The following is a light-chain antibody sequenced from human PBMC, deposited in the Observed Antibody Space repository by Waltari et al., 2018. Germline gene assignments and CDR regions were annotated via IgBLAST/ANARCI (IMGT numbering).Light chain of an antibody. V-gene: IGLV3-21*02. CDR3: QVWDSSGDLLVI. CDR2: DDS. CDR1: SIEAKS. Sequence: SYVLTQPHSVSVAPGQTARITCGGDSIEAKSVHWYQQKPGQAPVVVVFDDSDRPSGIPERFSGANSGNTATLTISRVEGGDEADYFCQVWDSSGDLLVIFGGGTKLTVL. J-gene: IGLJ2*01.